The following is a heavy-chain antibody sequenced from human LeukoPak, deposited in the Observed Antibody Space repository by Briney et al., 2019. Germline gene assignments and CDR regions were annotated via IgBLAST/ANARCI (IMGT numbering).Heavy chain of an antibody. J-gene: IGHJ1*01. V-gene: IGHV3-7*01. CDR2: IGEDESET. CDR1: GFTIRTYW. Sequence: PGGSLRLSCAASGFTIRTYWMTWVRQAPGEGLEWVGNIGEDESETNYVDSVKGRFTISRDNDKNSLYLQMNSMTDDDTAVYYCARTPGTSDWGQGTGVTVSS. CDR3: ARTPGTSD. D-gene: IGHD1-1*01.